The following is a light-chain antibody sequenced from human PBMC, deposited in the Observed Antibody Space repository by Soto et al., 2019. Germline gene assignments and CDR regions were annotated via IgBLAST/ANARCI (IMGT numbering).Light chain of an antibody. J-gene: IGKJ5*01. CDR2: DAY. CDR3: QQRHRWPIT. V-gene: IGKV3-11*01. Sequence: EVVLTQSPVTLSLSPGERATLSCRASQSFRGLLAWYQQKPGQAPRLLIYDAYNRATGIPPRFSGSGSGTDFTPTISSREPEDSAVYYCQQRHRWPITFGQGTRLESK. CDR1: QSFRGL.